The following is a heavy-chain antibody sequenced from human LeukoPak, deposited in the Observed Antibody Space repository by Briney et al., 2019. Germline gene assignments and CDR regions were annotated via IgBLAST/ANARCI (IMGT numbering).Heavy chain of an antibody. CDR2: IYYSGST. V-gene: IGHV4-31*03. Sequence: SQTLSLTCTVSGGSISSGGYYWSWIRQHPGKGLEWIGYIYYSGSTYYNPSLKSRVTISVDTSKNQFSLKLSSVTAADTAVYCCARGTPDYDFWSGETYYYMDVWGKGTTVTVSS. J-gene: IGHJ6*03. D-gene: IGHD3-3*01. CDR3: ARGTPDYDFWSGETYYYMDV. CDR1: GGSISSGGYY.